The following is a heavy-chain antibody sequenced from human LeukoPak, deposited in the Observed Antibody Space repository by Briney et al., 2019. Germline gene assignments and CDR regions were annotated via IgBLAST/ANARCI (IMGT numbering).Heavy chain of an antibody. CDR1: GGSFSSYY. CDR3: ARFCPYGDYMRAFDI. J-gene: IGHJ3*02. CDR2: IYYSGST. V-gene: IGHV4-59*01. D-gene: IGHD4-17*01. Sequence: PSETLSLTCAVYGGSFSSYYWSWIRQPPGKGLEWIGYIYYSGSTNYNPSLKSRVTISVDTSKNQFSLKLSSVTAADTAVYYCARFCPYGDYMRAFDIWGQGTMVTVSS.